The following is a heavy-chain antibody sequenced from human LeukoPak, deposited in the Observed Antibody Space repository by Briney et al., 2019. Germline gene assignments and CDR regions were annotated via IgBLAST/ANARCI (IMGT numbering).Heavy chain of an antibody. Sequence: SETLFLTCTVSGGSISSYYWSWIRQPAGKGLEWIGRFYTSGSTNYNPSLKSRVTMSVDTSKSQFSLKLSSVTAADTAVYYCAREGYYYYYTDVWGKGTTVTVSS. V-gene: IGHV4-4*07. CDR3: AREGYYYYYTDV. CDR2: FYTSGST. CDR1: GGSISSYY. J-gene: IGHJ6*03.